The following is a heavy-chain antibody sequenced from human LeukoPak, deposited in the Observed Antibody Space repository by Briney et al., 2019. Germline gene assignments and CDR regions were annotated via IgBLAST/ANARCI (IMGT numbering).Heavy chain of an antibody. J-gene: IGHJ3*02. CDR3: ARTTVAPGSYDAFDI. CDR2: IYKDGST. CDR1: GFTVSSNY. V-gene: IGHV3-53*01. Sequence: PGGSLRLSCAASGFTVSSNYMSWVRQAPGKGLEWVSIIYKDGSTYYADSVKGRFIISRDNSKNTLYLQINSLRVEDTAVYYCARTTVAPGSYDAFDIWGQGTMVTVSS. D-gene: IGHD4-23*01.